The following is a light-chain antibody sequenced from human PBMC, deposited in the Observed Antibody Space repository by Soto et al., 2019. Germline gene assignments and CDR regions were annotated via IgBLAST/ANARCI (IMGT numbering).Light chain of an antibody. CDR1: SGSIASNY. CDR3: QSYDATNQV. J-gene: IGLJ3*02. Sequence: NFMLTQPHSVSESPGKTVIISCTRSSGSIASNYVQWYQQRPGSSPTTVIYEDNQRPSGVPDRFSGSIDSSSNSASLTISGLETEDEADYFCQSYDATNQVFGRGTKVTVL. CDR2: EDN. V-gene: IGLV6-57*01.